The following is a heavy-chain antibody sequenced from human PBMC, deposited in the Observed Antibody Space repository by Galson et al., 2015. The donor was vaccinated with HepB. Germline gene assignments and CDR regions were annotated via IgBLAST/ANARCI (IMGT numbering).Heavy chain of an antibody. Sequence: SVKVSCKASGGTFSSYAISWVRQAPGQGLEWMGRIIPILGIANYAQKFQGRVTITADKSTSTAYMELSSLRSEDTAVYYCARDKFIGGLLWFGLNWFDPWGQGTLVTVSS. CDR3: ARDKFIGGLLWFGLNWFDP. CDR2: IIPILGIA. V-gene: IGHV1-69*04. J-gene: IGHJ5*02. D-gene: IGHD3-10*01. CDR1: GGTFSSYA.